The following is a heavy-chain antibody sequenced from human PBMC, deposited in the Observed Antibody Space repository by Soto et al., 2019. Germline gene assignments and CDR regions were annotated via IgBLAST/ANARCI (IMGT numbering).Heavy chain of an antibody. V-gene: IGHV4-30-4*01. J-gene: IGHJ6*02. D-gene: IGHD1-1*01. CDR1: GGSISSGDYY. CDR3: AGTVANSYYYYYYGMDV. Sequence: QVQLQESGPGLVKPSQTLSLTCTVSGGSISSGDYYWSWIRQPPGKGLEWIGYIYYSGSTYYNPSLKSRVTISVDTSKNQFSLKLSSVTAADTAVYYCAGTVANSYYYYYYGMDVWGQGTTVTVSS. CDR2: IYYSGST.